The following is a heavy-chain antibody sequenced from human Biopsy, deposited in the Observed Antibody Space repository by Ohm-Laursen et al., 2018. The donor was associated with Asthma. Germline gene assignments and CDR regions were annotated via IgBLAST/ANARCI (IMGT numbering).Heavy chain of an antibody. CDR2: ISVYNGNT. V-gene: IGHV1-18*01. D-gene: IGHD3-10*01. CDR3: ARAVDYSHYYGIDV. CDR1: GYTFNSAG. J-gene: IGHJ6*02. Sequence: ASETDSCQTSGYTFNSAGITWVRQAPGQGLEWLGWISVYNGNTKVAQKLQDRVTMITDSSTSTAYMELRSLRSDDTAVYFCARAVDYSHYYGIDVWGQGTRVTVS.